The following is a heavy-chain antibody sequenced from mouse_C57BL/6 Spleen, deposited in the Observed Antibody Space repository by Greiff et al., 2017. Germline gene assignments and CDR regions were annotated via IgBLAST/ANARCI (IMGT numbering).Heavy chain of an antibody. J-gene: IGHJ1*03. CDR1: GYAFSSYW. D-gene: IGHD3-3*01. Sequence: QVQLKESGAELVKPGASVKISCKASGYAFSSYWMNWVKQRPGQGLEWIGQIYPGDGDTNYNGKFKGKATLTADKSSSTAYMQLSSLTSEDSAVSFCARGDERYFDVWGTGTTVTVSS. CDR2: IYPGDGDT. V-gene: IGHV1-80*01. CDR3: ARGDERYFDV.